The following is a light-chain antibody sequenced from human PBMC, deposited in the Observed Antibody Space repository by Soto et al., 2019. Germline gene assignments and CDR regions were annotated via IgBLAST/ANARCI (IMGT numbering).Light chain of an antibody. CDR1: SSDVGGYNY. CDR3: SSYTSSSTLV. Sequence: QSVLTQPPSTSGTLGQRVTISCSGTSSDVGGYNYVSWYQQHPGKAPKLMIYEVSNRPSGVSNRFSGSKSGNTASLTISGLQAEDEADYYCSSYTSSSTLVFGGGTKFTVL. J-gene: IGLJ3*02. V-gene: IGLV2-14*01. CDR2: EVS.